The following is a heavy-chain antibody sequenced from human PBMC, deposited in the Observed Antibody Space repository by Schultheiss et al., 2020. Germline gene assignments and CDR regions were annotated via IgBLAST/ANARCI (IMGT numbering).Heavy chain of an antibody. Sequence: ASVKVSCKASGYTFTSYGISWVRQAPGQGLEWMGWINPNSGGTNYAQKFQGRVTMTRDTSISTAYMELSRLRSDDTAVYYCARGRDSSGRDYWGQGTLVTVSS. V-gene: IGHV1-2*02. D-gene: IGHD6-19*01. CDR2: INPNSGGT. CDR1: GYTFTSYG. CDR3: ARGRDSSGRDY. J-gene: IGHJ4*02.